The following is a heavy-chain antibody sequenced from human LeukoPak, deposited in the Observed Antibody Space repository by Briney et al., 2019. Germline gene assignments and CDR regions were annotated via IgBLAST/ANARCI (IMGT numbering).Heavy chain of an antibody. CDR3: ARVDDSSGYYFLDY. V-gene: IGHV3-23*01. CDR1: GFTFSNYA. CDR2: ISGSGGST. J-gene: IGHJ4*02. Sequence: PGGSLRLSCAASGFTFSNYAMSWVRQAPGKGLEWVSTISGSGGSTLYTDSVKGRFTISGDSAKNTLYLQMNSLRAEDTAVYYCARVDDSSGYYFLDYWGQGTLVTVSS. D-gene: IGHD3-22*01.